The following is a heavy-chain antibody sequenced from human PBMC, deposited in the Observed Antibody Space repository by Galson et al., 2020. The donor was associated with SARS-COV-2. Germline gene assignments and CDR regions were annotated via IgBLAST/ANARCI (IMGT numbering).Heavy chain of an antibody. CDR1: GFTLNTYS. CDR2: ISFDGSSQ. Sequence: GESLKISCAASGFTLNTYSMHWVRQAPGKGLEWVAVISFDGSSQYYAGSVKGRFTISRDNSKNTLYLQMNSLRTEDTAVYYCARGSTDLLGAFDIWGQGTMVTVSS. CDR3: ARGSTDLLGAFDI. V-gene: IGHV3-30*04. D-gene: IGHD1-26*01. J-gene: IGHJ3*02.